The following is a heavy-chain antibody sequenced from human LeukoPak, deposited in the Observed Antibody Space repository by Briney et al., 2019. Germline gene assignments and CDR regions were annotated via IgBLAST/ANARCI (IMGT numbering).Heavy chain of an antibody. Sequence: PSETLSLTCTVSGGSISSYYWSWIRQPPGKGLEWIGYIYYSGSTNYNPSLKSRVTISIDTSKKQFSLKLSSVTAADTAVYYCARENYYNTSGVTDYWGQGTLVTVSS. V-gene: IGHV4-59*12. J-gene: IGHJ4*02. D-gene: IGHD3-22*01. CDR2: IYYSGST. CDR3: ARENYYNTSGVTDY. CDR1: GGSISSYY.